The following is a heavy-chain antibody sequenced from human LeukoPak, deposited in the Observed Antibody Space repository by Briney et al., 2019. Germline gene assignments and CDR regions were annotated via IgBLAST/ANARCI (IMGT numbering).Heavy chain of an antibody. CDR3: GRGSGGVMFPYYHYYYMEV. D-gene: IGHD3-16*01. Sequence: PSETLSLTCTVSGGSISNYYWSWIRQPPGKELEWIGYIYYNGSTNYNPSLKSRVTISVDTSKNQFSLKVSSVTAADTAVYYCGRGSGGVMFPYYHYYYMEVGGKGTTVTISS. CDR1: GGSISNYY. V-gene: IGHV4-59*01. CDR2: IYYNGST. J-gene: IGHJ6*03.